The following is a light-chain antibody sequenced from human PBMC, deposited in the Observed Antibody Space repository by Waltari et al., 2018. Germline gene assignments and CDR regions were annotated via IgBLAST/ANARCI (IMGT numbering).Light chain of an antibody. CDR1: QSVSSY. Sequence: EIVLTQSPATLSLSPGERATLSCTASQSVSSYLAWYQQKPGQAHRLLIYDASNRATGIPARFSRRESETDFTLTISSLEPEDFAVYYCQQRSNWPPITFGQGTRLEIK. CDR3: QQRSNWPPIT. J-gene: IGKJ5*01. V-gene: IGKV3-11*01. CDR2: DAS.